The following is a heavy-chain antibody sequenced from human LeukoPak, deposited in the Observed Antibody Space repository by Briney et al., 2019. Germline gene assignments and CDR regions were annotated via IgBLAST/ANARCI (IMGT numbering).Heavy chain of an antibody. Sequence: ASVKVSCKASGYTFTSYDINWVRQAPGQGLEWMGWINPNSGGTNYAKKFQGRVTLTRDTSISTAYMELSRLRSDDTAEYYCANLNRDFDYWGQGTLVTVSS. D-gene: IGHD2/OR15-2a*01. J-gene: IGHJ4*02. CDR3: ANLNRDFDY. V-gene: IGHV1-2*02. CDR1: GYTFTSYD. CDR2: INPNSGGT.